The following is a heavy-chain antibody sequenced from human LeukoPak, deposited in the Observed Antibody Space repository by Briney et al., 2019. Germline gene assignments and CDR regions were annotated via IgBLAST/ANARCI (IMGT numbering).Heavy chain of an antibody. V-gene: IGHV1-69*13. CDR1: GGTFSSYA. J-gene: IGHJ4*02. CDR2: IIPIFGTA. Sequence: SVKVSCKASGGTFSSYAISWVRQAPGQGLEWMGGIIPIFGTANYAQKFQGRVTITADESTSTAYMELSSLRAEDTAVYYCAREPAPYSDYYFDHWGQGTLVAVSS. D-gene: IGHD4-11*01. CDR3: AREPAPYSDYYFDH.